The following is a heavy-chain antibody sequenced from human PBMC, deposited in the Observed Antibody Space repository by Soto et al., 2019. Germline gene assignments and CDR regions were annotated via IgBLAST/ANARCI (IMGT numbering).Heavy chain of an antibody. D-gene: IGHD6-13*01. Sequence: SETLSLTCTVSGGSISSSSYYWGWIRQPPGKGLEWIGSIYYSGSTYYNPSLKSRVTISVDTSKNQFPLKLSSVTAADTAVYYCARLIAAAGTSTTAPFDYWGQGTLVTVSS. CDR2: IYYSGST. J-gene: IGHJ4*02. V-gene: IGHV4-39*01. CDR1: GGSISSSSYY. CDR3: ARLIAAAGTSTTAPFDY.